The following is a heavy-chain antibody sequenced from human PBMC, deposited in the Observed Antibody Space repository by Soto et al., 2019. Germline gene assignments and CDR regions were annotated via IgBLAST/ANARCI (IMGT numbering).Heavy chain of an antibody. V-gene: IGHV6-1*01. Sequence: SQTLSLTCAISGYSVSSNSAAWNWIRQSPSRGLEWLGRTYYRSKWYNDYAVSVKSRITINPDTSKNQFSLQLNSVTPEDTAVYYCARDSIFSSNYYYYGMDVWGQGTTVTVS. CDR2: TYYRSKWYN. CDR1: GYSVSSNSAA. J-gene: IGHJ6*02. D-gene: IGHD6-13*01. CDR3: ARDSIFSSNYYYYGMDV.